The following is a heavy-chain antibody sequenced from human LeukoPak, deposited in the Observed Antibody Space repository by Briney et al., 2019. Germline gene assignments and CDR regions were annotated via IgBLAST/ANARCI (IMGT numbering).Heavy chain of an antibody. V-gene: IGHV3-23*01. CDR3: AKDSAPRGGYFHH. CDR1: GFTFSSYC. J-gene: IGHJ1*01. Sequence: GGSLRLSCAGSGFTFSSYCMTWVRQAPGKGLEWVAFITNNGDAMDYADSVKGRFSISRDNFMNTLFLQMSSLRAEDSGVYYCAKDSAPRGGYFHHWGQGTLVTVSS. CDR2: ITNNGDAM. D-gene: IGHD3-10*01.